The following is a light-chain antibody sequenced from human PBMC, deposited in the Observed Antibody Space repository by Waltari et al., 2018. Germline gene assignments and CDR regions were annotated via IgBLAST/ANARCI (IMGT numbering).Light chain of an antibody. CDR3: QQCSNWPPEYT. CDR1: QSVSRH. Sequence: EIVLTQSPATLSLSPGERATLSCRASQSVSRHLAWYQQKPGQAPRPRSYDVSNRATGIPGRFSGSGSGTDFTLTISSLEPEDFAVYFCQQCSNWPPEYTFGQGTKLEIK. J-gene: IGKJ2*01. V-gene: IGKV3-11*01. CDR2: DVS.